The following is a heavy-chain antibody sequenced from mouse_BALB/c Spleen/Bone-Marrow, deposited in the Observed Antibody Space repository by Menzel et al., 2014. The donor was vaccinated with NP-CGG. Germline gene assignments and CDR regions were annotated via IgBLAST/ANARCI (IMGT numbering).Heavy chain of an antibody. Sequence: DVQLQESGGGLVQPGGSLKLSCAASGFDFXGFWMSWVRQAPGRGLEWIGEINPDSNTINYSPSLKDKFIISRDNAKNTLYLQMSKVRSEDIALYYCARLGYYGSFAYWGQGTLVTVSA. D-gene: IGHD1-2*01. J-gene: IGHJ3*01. V-gene: IGHV4-1*02. CDR3: ARLGYYGSFAY. CDR2: INPDSNTI. CDR1: GFDFXGFW.